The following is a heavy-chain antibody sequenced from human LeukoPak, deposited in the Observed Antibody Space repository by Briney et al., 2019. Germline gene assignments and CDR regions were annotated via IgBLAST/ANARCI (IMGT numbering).Heavy chain of an antibody. J-gene: IGHJ3*02. V-gene: IGHV3-74*01. Sequence: GGSLRLSCAASGLTFSSYWMHWVRQAPGKGLVWVSRINSDGSSTSYADSVRGRFTISRDNAKSTLYLQMNSLGAEDTAVYYCARESTVGPIQTGALDIWGQGTMVTVSS. CDR2: INSDGSST. CDR3: ARESTVGPIQTGALDI. CDR1: GLTFSSYW. D-gene: IGHD1-26*01.